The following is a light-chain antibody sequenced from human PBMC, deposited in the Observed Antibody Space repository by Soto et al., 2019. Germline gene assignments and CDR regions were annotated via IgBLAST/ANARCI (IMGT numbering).Light chain of an antibody. V-gene: IGKV1-39*01. CDR3: QQSYSTPQT. Sequence: DIQMTQSPSSLSASVGDRDTITCRASQIISIYLNWYQQKSGKVPKLLIYAASSLQSGVPTRFSGSGSGTDFTLTISSLQPEDFATYYCQQSYSTPQTFGQGTKVDIK. J-gene: IGKJ2*01. CDR2: AAS. CDR1: QIISIY.